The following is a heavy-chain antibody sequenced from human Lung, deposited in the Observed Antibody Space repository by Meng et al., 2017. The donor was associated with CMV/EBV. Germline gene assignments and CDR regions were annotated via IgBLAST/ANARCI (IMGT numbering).Heavy chain of an antibody. V-gene: IGHV1-2*02. Sequence: ASXKVSCKASGYTFIDYYMHRVRQAPGQGLEWVGWINPKSGGTHYAQSFQGRVTITRDASINTVYMEISSLKSDDTAVYYCTSAPGDYWGQGTLVTVSS. J-gene: IGHJ4*01. CDR1: GYTFIDYY. CDR3: TSAPGDY. D-gene: IGHD1-14*01. CDR2: INPKSGGT.